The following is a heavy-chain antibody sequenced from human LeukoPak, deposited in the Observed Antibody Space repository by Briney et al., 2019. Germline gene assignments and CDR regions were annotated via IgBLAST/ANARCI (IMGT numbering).Heavy chain of an antibody. D-gene: IGHD3-22*01. Sequence: GRSLRLSCAASGFTFDDYAIHWVRHAPGKGLEWVSGISWNGDNIAYADSVKGRFTISRDNAKNSLYLQMNSLRAEDTALYYCAKNYFPYYYDSSFNYYFYGMDVWGQGTTVTVSS. CDR1: GFTFDDYA. V-gene: IGHV3-9*01. J-gene: IGHJ6*02. CDR3: AKNYFPYYYDSSFNYYFYGMDV. CDR2: ISWNGDNI.